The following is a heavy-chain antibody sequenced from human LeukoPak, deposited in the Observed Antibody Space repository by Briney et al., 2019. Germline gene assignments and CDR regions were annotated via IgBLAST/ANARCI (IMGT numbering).Heavy chain of an antibody. J-gene: IGHJ6*04. CDR3: ARMVRGATYYYYYGMDV. CDR1: GGSFSGYY. CDR2: INHSGST. D-gene: IGHD3-10*01. V-gene: IGHV4-34*01. Sequence: PSETLCLTCAVYGGSFSGYYWSWIRQPPGKGLEWIGEINHSGSTNYNPSLKSRVTISVDTSKNQFSLKLSSVTAADTAVYYCARMVRGATYYYYYGMDVWGKGTTVTVSS.